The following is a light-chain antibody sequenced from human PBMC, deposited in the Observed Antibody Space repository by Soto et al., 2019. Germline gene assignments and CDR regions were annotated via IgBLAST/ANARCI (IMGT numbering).Light chain of an antibody. J-gene: IGLJ1*01. Sequence: QSVLTQPASVSGSPGQSITISCTGTSSDVGGYNYVSWYQQHPGKAPKLMIYDVSNRPSGVSNRFSGSKSGNTVSLSISGLRAEDEADYYCSSYTSSSTRVFGNGTKVTVL. CDR2: DVS. V-gene: IGLV2-14*01. CDR1: SSDVGGYNY. CDR3: SSYTSSSTRV.